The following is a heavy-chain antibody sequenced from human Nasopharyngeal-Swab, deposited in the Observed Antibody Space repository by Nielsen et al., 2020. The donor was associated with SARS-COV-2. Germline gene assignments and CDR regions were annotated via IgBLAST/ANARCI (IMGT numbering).Heavy chain of an antibody. CDR3: ARDQSGSYNFDY. Sequence: GESLKISCPASGFTFSDYYMSWVRQAPGKGLEWVSYISSSGSTIYYADSVKGRFTISRDNAKNSLYLQMNSLRAEDTPVYYCARDQSGSYNFDYWGQGNLVTVSS. V-gene: IGHV3-11*01. CDR2: ISSSGSTI. J-gene: IGHJ4*02. D-gene: IGHD1-26*01. CDR1: GFTFSDYY.